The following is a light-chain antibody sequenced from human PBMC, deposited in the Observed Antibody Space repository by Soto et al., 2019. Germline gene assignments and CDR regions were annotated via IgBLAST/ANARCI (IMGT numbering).Light chain of an antibody. V-gene: IGKV3-20*01. CDR1: QSVSSSY. J-gene: IGKJ5*01. Sequence: EIVLTQSPCTLSLSPGERATLSCRASQSVSSSYLAWYQQKPGQAPRLLIYGASSRATGIPDRFSGSGSGTDFTLTISRLEPADLAVYYCQQYGSSPLITFGQGTRLEIK. CDR2: GAS. CDR3: QQYGSSPLIT.